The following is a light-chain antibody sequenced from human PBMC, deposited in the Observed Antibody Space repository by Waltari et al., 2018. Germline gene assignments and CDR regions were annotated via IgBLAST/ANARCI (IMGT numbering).Light chain of an antibody. CDR2: AAS. J-gene: IGKJ1*01. CDR1: QSISSY. V-gene: IGKV1-39*01. CDR3: QQSYSTPPT. Sequence: DIQMTQSPSSLSASVGDRVTITCRASQSISSYLNWYQQKPVKAPKLLIYAASSLQSGVPSRFSGSGSGTDFTLTISSLQPEDSATYYCQQSYSTPPTFGQGTKVEIK.